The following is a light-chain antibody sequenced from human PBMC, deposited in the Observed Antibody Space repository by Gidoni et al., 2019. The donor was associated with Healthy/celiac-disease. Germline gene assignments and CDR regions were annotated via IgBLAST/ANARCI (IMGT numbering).Light chain of an antibody. CDR1: QSVSSN. Sequence: ELVMTQSPATLSVSPGERATLSCRASQSVSSNLAGYQQKPGQAPRLLIYGASTRATGIPAMFSGSGSGTEFTLTISSLQSEDFAVYYCQQYNNWPLTFGGGTKVEIK. V-gene: IGKV3-15*01. CDR2: GAS. J-gene: IGKJ4*01. CDR3: QQYNNWPLT.